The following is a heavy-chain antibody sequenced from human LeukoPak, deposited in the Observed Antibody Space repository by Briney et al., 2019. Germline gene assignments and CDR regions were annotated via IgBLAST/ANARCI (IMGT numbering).Heavy chain of an antibody. D-gene: IGHD4-17*01. CDR3: ARSGSLYGDYPY. J-gene: IGHJ4*02. Sequence: PSETLSLTCTVSGGSISTYYWSWIRQPPGLGLELIGYISYSGSTHYNPSLKSRVTISLDTSESQFSLKLSSVTAADTAVYYCARSGSLYGDYPYWGQGTLVTVSS. V-gene: IGHV4-59*01. CDR1: GGSISTYY. CDR2: ISYSGST.